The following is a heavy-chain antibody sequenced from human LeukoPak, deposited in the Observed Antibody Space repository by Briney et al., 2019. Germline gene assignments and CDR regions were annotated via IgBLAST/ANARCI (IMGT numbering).Heavy chain of an antibody. D-gene: IGHD6-19*01. CDR1: GFTFSSYA. CDR2: INSDGST. Sequence: GGSLRLSCAASGFTFSSYAMSWVRQAPGKGLEWVSRINSDGSTNYADSVKGRFTISRDNAKNTVYLQMDSLRAEDTAVYYCARTAMSSSGRVDYWGQGTLVTVSS. J-gene: IGHJ4*02. CDR3: ARTAMSSSGRVDY. V-gene: IGHV3-74*01.